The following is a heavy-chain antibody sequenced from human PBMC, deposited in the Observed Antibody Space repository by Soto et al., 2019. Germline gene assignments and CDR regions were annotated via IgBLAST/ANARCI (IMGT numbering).Heavy chain of an antibody. CDR1: GGSFSGYY. V-gene: IGHV4-34*01. CDR3: AILGNDYISWFDP. J-gene: IGHJ5*02. D-gene: IGHD3-16*01. Sequence: QVQLQQWGAGLLKPSETLSLTCAVYGGSFSGYYWSWIRQPPGKGLEWIGEINHSGSTNYNPSLKSRVTISVDTSKNQFSLELSSVTAADTAVYYCAILGNDYISWFDPWGQGTLVTVSS. CDR2: INHSGST.